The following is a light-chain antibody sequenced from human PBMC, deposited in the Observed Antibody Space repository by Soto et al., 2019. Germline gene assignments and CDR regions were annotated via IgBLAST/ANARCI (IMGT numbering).Light chain of an antibody. CDR3: QHYNSYPYT. V-gene: IGKV1-5*03. CDR2: KAS. J-gene: IGKJ2*01. CDR1: QTISSW. Sequence: DTQITQSPSTLSASVGDRVTITCRASQTISSWLAWYQQKAGTAPKLLIYKASTLESGVPSRFSGSGSGTEFTLTISSLQPDDFATYYCQHYNSYPYTFGQGTKLEI.